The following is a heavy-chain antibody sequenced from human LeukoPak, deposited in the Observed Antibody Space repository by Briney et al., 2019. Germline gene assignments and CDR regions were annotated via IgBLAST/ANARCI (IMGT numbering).Heavy chain of an antibody. CDR2: IGTSDIYI. J-gene: IGHJ2*01. V-gene: IGHV3-21*01. CDR3: ARGDSIVGARLFDL. D-gene: IGHD1-26*01. Sequence: GGSLRLTCAASGFTFSNYNMNWVRQAPGKGLEWVSSIGTSDIYIYYADSMKGRFTISRDNAKNSLYLQMNSLRDEDTAVYYCARGDSIVGARLFDLWGRGTLVTVSS. CDR1: GFTFSNYN.